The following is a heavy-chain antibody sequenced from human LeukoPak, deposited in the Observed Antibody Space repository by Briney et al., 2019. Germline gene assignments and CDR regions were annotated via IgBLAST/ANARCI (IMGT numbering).Heavy chain of an antibody. J-gene: IGHJ6*04. Sequence: GGSLRLSCAASGFTFSSYTMTWVRQAPGKGLEWVSSISVSGDYIYYADSVKGRFTISRDNAKNSLNLEMHSLRVEDSAVYFCAKDDTTAYIPPAYYGMDVWGKGTTVTVSS. V-gene: IGHV3-21*01. CDR2: ISVSGDYI. CDR1: GFTFSSYT. CDR3: AKDDTTAYIPPAYYGMDV. D-gene: IGHD1-26*01.